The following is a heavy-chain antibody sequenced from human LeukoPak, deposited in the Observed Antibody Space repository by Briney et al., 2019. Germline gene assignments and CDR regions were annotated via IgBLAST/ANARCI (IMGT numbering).Heavy chain of an antibody. J-gene: IGHJ6*03. CDR3: ARVLASYYYYYMDV. D-gene: IGHD2-21*01. CDR2: IYYSGST. CDR1: GGSISSSSYY. Sequence: SETLSLTCTVSGGSISSSSYYWSWIRQPPGKGLEWIGYIYYSGSTNYNPSLKSRVTISVDTSKNQFSLKLSSVTAADTAVYYCARVLASYYYYYMDVWGKGTTVTVSS. V-gene: IGHV4-61*01.